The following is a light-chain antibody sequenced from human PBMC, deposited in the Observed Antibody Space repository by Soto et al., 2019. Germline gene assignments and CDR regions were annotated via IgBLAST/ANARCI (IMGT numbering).Light chain of an antibody. CDR1: SSDVGSYNL. CDR2: EVI. J-gene: IGLJ2*01. V-gene: IGLV2-23*02. CDR3: CSYAGSTSVV. Sequence: SALTQPASVSGSPGQSITISCTGTSSDVGSYNLVSWYQQHPGKAPKVIIYEVIKRPSGVSNRFSGSKSGNTASLTISGLQAEDEADYYCCSYAGSTSVVFGGGTKLTVL.